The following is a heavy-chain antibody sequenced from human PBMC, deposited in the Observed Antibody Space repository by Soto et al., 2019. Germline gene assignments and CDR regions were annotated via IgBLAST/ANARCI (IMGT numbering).Heavy chain of an antibody. Sequence: PSETLSLTCTVSGGSISSGGYYWSWIRQHPGKGLEWIGYIYYSGSTYYNPSLKSRVTISVDTSKNQFSLKLSSVTAADTAVYYCASDYTGVPAAGTGTYDYWGQGTLVTVSS. CDR2: IYYSGST. V-gene: IGHV4-31*03. J-gene: IGHJ4*02. D-gene: IGHD6-13*01. CDR3: ASDYTGVPAAGTGTYDY. CDR1: GGSISSGGYY.